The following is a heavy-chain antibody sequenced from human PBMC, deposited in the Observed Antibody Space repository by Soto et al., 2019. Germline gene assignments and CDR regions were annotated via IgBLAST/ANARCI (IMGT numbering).Heavy chain of an antibody. J-gene: IGHJ4*02. CDR3: ARLSSLYYNSDYGGYYFDY. D-gene: IGHD3-10*01. V-gene: IGHV4-31*03. CDR2: IFYSGNS. Sequence: QVQLQESGPGLVKPSQTLSLTCTVSGGSIRGGDYYWSWIRQHPGKGLEWIGYIFYSGNSFYNPSLNSGVTISVDTSKNQFSLQLSSVTAADTAIYYCARLSSLYYNSDYGGYYFDYWGQGTLVSVSS. CDR1: GGSIRGGDYY.